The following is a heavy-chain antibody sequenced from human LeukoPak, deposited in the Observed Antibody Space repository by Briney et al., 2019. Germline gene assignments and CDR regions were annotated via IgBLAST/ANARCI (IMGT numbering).Heavy chain of an antibody. J-gene: IGHJ4*02. CDR2: INAGNGNT. CDR3: ARGPLRGTAAAIDY. Sequence: ASVKVSCTASGYTFTTYAMHWVRQAPGQRLEWMGWINAGNGNTKYSQKFQGRVTITRDTSASTAYMELSSLRSEDTAVYYCARGPLRGTAAAIDYWGQGTLVTVSS. D-gene: IGHD2-2*01. CDR1: GYTFTTYA. V-gene: IGHV1-3*01.